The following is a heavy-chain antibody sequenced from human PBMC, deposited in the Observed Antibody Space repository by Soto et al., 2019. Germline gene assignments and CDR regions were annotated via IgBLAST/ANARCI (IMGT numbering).Heavy chain of an antibody. CDR2: INGGGTSA. CDR3: AKVTYNHGSTYYFDH. V-gene: IGHV3-23*01. CDR1: GFTFSSYS. Sequence: PGGSLRLSCAASGFTFSSYSITWVRQAPGMGLEWVSVINGGGTSAYYADSVKGRFTVTRDNSRNTLYLRMNSLRADDTALYYCAKVTYNHGSTYYFDHWGHGTLVTVSS. D-gene: IGHD5-18*01. J-gene: IGHJ4*01.